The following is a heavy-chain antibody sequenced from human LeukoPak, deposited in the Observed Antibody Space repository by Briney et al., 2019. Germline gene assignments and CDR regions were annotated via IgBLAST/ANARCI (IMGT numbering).Heavy chain of an antibody. CDR1: GYSFTSYW. Sequence: GESLKISCKASGYSFTSYWIAWVRQMPGKGLEWMGIISPGDSDTRYSPSFQGQVTISVDKSITTAYLQWSSLKASDIAMYYCARKDGSGGTFDYWGRGTLVTVSS. D-gene: IGHD6-19*01. CDR2: ISPGDSDT. CDR3: ARKDGSGGTFDY. J-gene: IGHJ4*02. V-gene: IGHV5-51*01.